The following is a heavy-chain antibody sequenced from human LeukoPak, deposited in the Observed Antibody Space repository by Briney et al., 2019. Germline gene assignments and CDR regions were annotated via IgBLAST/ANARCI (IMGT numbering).Heavy chain of an antibody. CDR3: ARGGSGYPVDY. D-gene: IGHD3-22*01. Sequence: PSETLSLTCNVSGASMSSNYWSWIRQPPGKGLEWIGYIYHSGNTNYSPSLESRVTMSVDESKNQFLLRVHFVSAADTAVYYCARGGSGYPVDYWGQGTLVTVSS. CDR1: GASMSSNY. V-gene: IGHV4-4*09. CDR2: IYHSGNT. J-gene: IGHJ4*02.